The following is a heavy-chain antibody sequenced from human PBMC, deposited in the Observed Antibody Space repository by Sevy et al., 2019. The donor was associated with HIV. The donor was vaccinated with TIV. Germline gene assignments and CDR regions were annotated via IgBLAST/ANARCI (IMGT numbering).Heavy chain of an antibody. J-gene: IGHJ6*02. CDR1: GFTFSIYA. Sequence: GGSLRLSCAASGFTFSIYAMSWVRQAPGKGLEWVSSISRSGGSTHYADSVKGRLTISSDNSKSTLFLQMNSLRAEDTAVYYCAKVDVVVPVADYGLDVWGQGTTVTVSS. CDR2: ISRSGGST. CDR3: AKVDVVVPVADYGLDV. V-gene: IGHV3-23*01. D-gene: IGHD2-2*01.